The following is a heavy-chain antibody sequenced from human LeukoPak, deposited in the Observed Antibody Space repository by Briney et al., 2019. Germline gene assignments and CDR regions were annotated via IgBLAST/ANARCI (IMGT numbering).Heavy chain of an antibody. Sequence: PGGSLRLSCAAFGFTFSNAWMSWVRQAPGKGLEWVGRIKSKTDGGTTDYAAPVKGRFTISRGDSKNTLYLQMNSLKTEDTAVYYCTTENPLDSSGYPAVWGQGTLVTVSS. D-gene: IGHD3-22*01. CDR3: TTENPLDSSGYPAV. CDR2: IKSKTDGGTT. CDR1: GFTFSNAW. V-gene: IGHV3-15*01. J-gene: IGHJ4*02.